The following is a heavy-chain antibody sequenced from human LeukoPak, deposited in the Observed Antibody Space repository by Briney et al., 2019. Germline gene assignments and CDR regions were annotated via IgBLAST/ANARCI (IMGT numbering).Heavy chain of an antibody. D-gene: IGHD1-26*01. CDR3: ARRTYDGSHEHNWFDP. CDR1: GGSISGYH. Sequence: SETLSLTCTVSGGSISGYHWSWIRQPPGKGLEWIGYIYTSGSTNYNPSLKSRVTISVDTSKNQFPLKLSSVTAADTAVYYCARRTYDGSHEHNWFDPWGQGTLVTVCS. V-gene: IGHV4-4*09. J-gene: IGHJ5*02. CDR2: IYTSGST.